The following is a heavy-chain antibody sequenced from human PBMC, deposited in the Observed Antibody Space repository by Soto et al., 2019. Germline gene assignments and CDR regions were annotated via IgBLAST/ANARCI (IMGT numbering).Heavy chain of an antibody. CDR1: GFDFRGDL. CDR3: VRGRWLPPLDH. CDR2: VWYDGSNK. Sequence: QVPLEEAGGGVVQPGGSLRLSCVASGFDFRGDLMHWVRQAPGKGLEWVAYVWYDGSNKMYAASVQGRFTISRDNSKNTLYLQMNSLSDDDTAVYYCVRGRWLPPLDHWGQGTLVTVSS. D-gene: IGHD3-10*01. V-gene: IGHV3-33*01. J-gene: IGHJ4*02.